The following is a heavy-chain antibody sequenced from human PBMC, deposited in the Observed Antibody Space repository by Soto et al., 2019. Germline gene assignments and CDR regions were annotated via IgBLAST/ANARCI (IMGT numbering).Heavy chain of an antibody. D-gene: IGHD3-10*01. CDR2: IITITGPA. V-gene: IGHV1-69*01. CDR3: AREYYGSGTYGYYGMDV. J-gene: IGHJ6*02. CDR1: GSTISSYV. Sequence: QVQLVQSGAEVKKPGSSVKVSCKASGSTISSYVIAWVRQAPGQSLEWMGGIITITGPANYAQKFQGRLTITAVEATSTAYMELSSLRSEDTAVYYCAREYYGSGTYGYYGMDVWGQGTTVTVSS.